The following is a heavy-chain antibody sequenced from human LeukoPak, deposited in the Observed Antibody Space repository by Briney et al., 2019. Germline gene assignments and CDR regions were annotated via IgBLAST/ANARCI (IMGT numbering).Heavy chain of an antibody. D-gene: IGHD2-15*01. CDR1: GFTFGDYA. Sequence: GGSLRLSCTASGFTFGDYAMSWCRQATGKGLQWVGFIRSKAHGVTTEYAASVKGRFTISRDDSKTIANLQMNSLKTEDTAVYYCTRCSGGSCYSFDYWGQGTLVTVSS. J-gene: IGHJ4*02. CDR2: IRSKAHGVTT. V-gene: IGHV3-49*03. CDR3: TRCSGGSCYSFDY.